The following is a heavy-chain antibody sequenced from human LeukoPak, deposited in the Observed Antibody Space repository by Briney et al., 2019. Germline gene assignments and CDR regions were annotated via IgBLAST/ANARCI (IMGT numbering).Heavy chain of an antibody. J-gene: IGHJ4*02. Sequence: GGSLRLSCAASGFTFDDYAMHWVRQAPGKGLEWVSGISWNSGSIGYTDSVKGRFTISRDNAKNSLYLQMNSLRAEDTALYYCAKGRSGYLVDYWGQGTLVTVSS. D-gene: IGHD3-22*01. CDR3: AKGRSGYLVDY. CDR2: ISWNSGSI. V-gene: IGHV3-9*01. CDR1: GFTFDDYA.